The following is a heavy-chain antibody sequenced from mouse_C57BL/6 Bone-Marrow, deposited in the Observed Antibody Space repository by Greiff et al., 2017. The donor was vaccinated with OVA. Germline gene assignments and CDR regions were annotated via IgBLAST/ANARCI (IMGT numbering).Heavy chain of an antibody. D-gene: IGHD1-1*01. CDR3: ARATYYYGSAYWYFDV. V-gene: IGHV1-55*01. J-gene: IGHJ1*03. Sequence: VQLQQPGAELVKPGASVKMSRKASGYTFTSHWITWVKQRPGQGLEWVGDIYTGSGSTKYNEKFKSKATLTVDTSSSTANMQLRSLTSEDSAVYYYARATYYYGSAYWYFDVWGTGTTVTVSS. CDR1: GYTFTSHW. CDR2: IYTGSGST.